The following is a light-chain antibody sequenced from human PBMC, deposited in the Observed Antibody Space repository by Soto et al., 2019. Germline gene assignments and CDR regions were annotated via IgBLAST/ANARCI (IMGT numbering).Light chain of an antibody. J-gene: IGKJ4*01. V-gene: IGKV2-28*01. CDR3: MQALQTPLT. CDR1: QSLLHSDGFTH. Sequence: EIVMTQSPLSLPVSPGEPASISCRSSQSLLHSDGFTHLDWILQKPGQPPQLLIYLGSNRASGVPDRFSGGGSGTDFTLKISRVEAEDVGVYYCMQALQTPLTVGGGITVEI. CDR2: LGS.